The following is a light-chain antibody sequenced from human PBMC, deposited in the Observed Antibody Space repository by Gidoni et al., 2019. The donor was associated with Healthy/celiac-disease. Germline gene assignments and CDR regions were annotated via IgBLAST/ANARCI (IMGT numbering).Light chain of an antibody. J-gene: IGLJ2*01. V-gene: IGLV3-9*01. CDR1: NIGSKN. CDR2: RDS. CDR3: QVWDSSTAYVV. Sequence: SYELTQPLSVSVDLGQTAGSTCGGNNIGSKNVHWYQPKPGQAPVLVIYRDSNRPSGIPERFSGSNSENTATLTISRAQAGDEADYFCQVWDSSTAYVVFGGGTKLTVL.